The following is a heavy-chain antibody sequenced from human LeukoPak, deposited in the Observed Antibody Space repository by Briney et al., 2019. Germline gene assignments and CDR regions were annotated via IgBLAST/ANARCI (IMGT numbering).Heavy chain of an antibody. D-gene: IGHD6-19*01. CDR2: ISYDGGNK. J-gene: IGHJ4*02. V-gene: IGHV3-30*18. Sequence: ALRLSCAASGFTFSSYGMHWVRQAPGKGLEWVAVISYDGGNKYYADSVKGRFTISRDNSKNTLYLQMNSLRAEDTAVYYCAKDSSGWYFDYWDQGTLVTVSS. CDR3: AKDSSGWYFDY. CDR1: GFTFSSYG.